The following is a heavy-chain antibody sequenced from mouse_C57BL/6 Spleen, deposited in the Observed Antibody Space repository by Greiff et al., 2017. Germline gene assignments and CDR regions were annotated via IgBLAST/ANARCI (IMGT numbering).Heavy chain of an antibody. J-gene: IGHJ2*01. Sequence: VQLQQPGAELVMPGASVKLSCKASGYTFTSYWMHWVKQRPGQGLEWIGEIDPSDSYTNYNQKFKGNSTLTVDKSSSTAYMQLNSLTSEDSAVYYCARGAIYYGNYAPFDYWGQGTTLTVSS. V-gene: IGHV1-69*01. CDR3: ARGAIYYGNYAPFDY. D-gene: IGHD2-1*01. CDR1: GYTFTSYW. CDR2: IDPSDSYT.